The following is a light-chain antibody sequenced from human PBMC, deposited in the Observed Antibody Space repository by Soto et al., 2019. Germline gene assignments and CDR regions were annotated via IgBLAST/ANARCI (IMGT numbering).Light chain of an antibody. Sequence: EIVLTQSPATLSLSPGERATLSCGASQSVSSSYLAWYQQKPGLAPRLLIYDASSRATGIPDRFSGSGSGTDFTLTISRLEPEDFAVYYCQQYGSSPPGLTFGGGTKVAIK. CDR3: QQYGSSPPGLT. CDR2: DAS. CDR1: QSVSSSY. V-gene: IGKV3D-20*01. J-gene: IGKJ4*01.